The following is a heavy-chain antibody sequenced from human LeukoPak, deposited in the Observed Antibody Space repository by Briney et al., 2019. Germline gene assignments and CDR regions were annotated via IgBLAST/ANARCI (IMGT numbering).Heavy chain of an antibody. CDR2: INYNGAIT. Sequence: GGSLRLSCATSGFTFVDYGLSWVRRAPGKGLEWLCAINYNGAITDYADSVKGRFTISKDNAKNSLYLRMDSLRAEDTALYYCARDRLGPSFSVSHFDLWGQGTLVTVSS. CDR1: GFTFVDYG. V-gene: IGHV3-20*04. CDR3: ARDRLGPSFSVSHFDL. J-gene: IGHJ4*02. D-gene: IGHD3-3*02.